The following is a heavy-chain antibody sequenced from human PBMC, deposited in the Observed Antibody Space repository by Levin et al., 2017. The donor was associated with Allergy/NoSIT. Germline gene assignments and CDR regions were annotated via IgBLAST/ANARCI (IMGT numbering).Heavy chain of an antibody. CDR1: GDFISRGSYS. J-gene: IGHJ5*01. Sequence: SQTLSLTCTVSGDFISRGSYSWSWIRQPSGKGLEWIGYINHSGFTFFNPSLKSRLTISLDRPKNQFSLRLDSVTAADTVVYYCARGPPLASWGQGILVTVSS. CDR3: ARGPPLAS. CDR2: INHSGFT. V-gene: IGHV4-30-2*01.